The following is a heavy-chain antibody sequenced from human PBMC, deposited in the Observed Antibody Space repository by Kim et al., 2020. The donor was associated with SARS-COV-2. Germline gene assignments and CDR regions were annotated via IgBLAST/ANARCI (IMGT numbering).Heavy chain of an antibody. V-gene: IGHV4-31*02. CDR3: ARDPYYGSGSPQPLFDP. J-gene: IGHJ5*02. D-gene: IGHD3-10*01. Sequence: LKSRVTISVYTSKNQFSLKLSSVTAADTAVYYCARDPYYGSGSPQPLFDPWGQGTLVTVSS.